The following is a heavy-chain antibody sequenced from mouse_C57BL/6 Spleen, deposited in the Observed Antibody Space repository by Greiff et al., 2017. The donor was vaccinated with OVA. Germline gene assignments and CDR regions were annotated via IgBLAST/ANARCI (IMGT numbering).Heavy chain of an antibody. CDR3: ARHSPYYYGSSFYAMDY. J-gene: IGHJ4*01. V-gene: IGHV5-9*01. Sequence: EVKLMESGGGLVKPGGSLKLSCAASGFTFSSYTMSWVRQTPEKRLEWVATISGGGGNTYYPDSVKGRFTISRDNAKNTLYLQMSSLRSEDTALYYCARHSPYYYGSSFYAMDYWGQGTSVTVSS. CDR2: ISGGGGNT. D-gene: IGHD1-1*01. CDR1: GFTFSSYT.